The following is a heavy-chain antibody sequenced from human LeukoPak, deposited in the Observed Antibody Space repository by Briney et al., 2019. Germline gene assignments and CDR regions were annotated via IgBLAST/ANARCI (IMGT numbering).Heavy chain of an antibody. CDR3: ARDGGGIGRGMDY. Sequence: PSETLSLTCAVYGGSFSGYYWSWIRQPPGKGLEWIGEINHSGSTNYNPSLKSRVTISVDRSKNQFSLKLTSVTAADTAVYYCARDGGGIGRGMDYWGQGILVTVSS. CDR1: GGSFSGYY. V-gene: IGHV4-34*01. CDR2: INHSGST. J-gene: IGHJ4*02. D-gene: IGHD3-16*01.